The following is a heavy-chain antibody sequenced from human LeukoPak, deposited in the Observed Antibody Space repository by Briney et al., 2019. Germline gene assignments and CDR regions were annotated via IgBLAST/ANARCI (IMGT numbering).Heavy chain of an antibody. CDR3: AKGLERESRLDS. CDR1: GFTFSSHG. V-gene: IGHV3-23*01. D-gene: IGHD1-1*01. Sequence: GGSLRLSCAASGFTFSSHGINGVRQSPGKGLEWVSGISNSGGSTYYADSVKGRFTISRDNYKNTLYLQMNSLRDEDTALYYCAKGLERESRLDSWGQGTLVTVSS. CDR2: ISNSGGST. J-gene: IGHJ4*02.